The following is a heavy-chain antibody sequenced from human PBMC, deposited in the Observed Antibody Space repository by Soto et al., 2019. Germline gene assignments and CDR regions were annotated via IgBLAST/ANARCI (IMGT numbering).Heavy chain of an antibody. V-gene: IGHV1-2*04. CDR3: ARAPRDSSGYDAFDI. CDR2: INPNSGGT. J-gene: IGHJ3*02. D-gene: IGHD3-22*01. CDR1: GYTFTGYY. Sequence: ASVKVSCKASGYTFTGYYMHWVRQAPGQGLEWMGWINPNSGGTNYAQKFQGWVTMTRDTSISTAYMELSRLRSDDTAVYYCARAPRDSSGYDAFDIWGQGTMVTVSS.